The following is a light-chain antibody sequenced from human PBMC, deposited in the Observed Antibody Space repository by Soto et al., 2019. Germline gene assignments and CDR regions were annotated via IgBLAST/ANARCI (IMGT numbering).Light chain of an antibody. CDR3: AAWDDSLINPV. CDR2: NDN. J-gene: IGLJ2*01. Sequence: QSVLTQPPSASGTPGQRVTISCSGSSSNIESNTVNWYQQLPGTAPKLLIYNDNQRPSGVPDRFSGSKSGTSASLAISGLQSEDEADYYCAAWDDSLINPVFGGGTKLTVL. CDR1: SSNIESNT. V-gene: IGLV1-44*01.